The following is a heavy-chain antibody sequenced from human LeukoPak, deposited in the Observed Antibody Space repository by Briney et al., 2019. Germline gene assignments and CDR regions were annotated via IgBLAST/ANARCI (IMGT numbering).Heavy chain of an antibody. Sequence: GGSLRLSCAASGFTFSSYGMHWVRQAPSKGLEWVAFIRYDGSNKYYADSVKGRFTISRDNSKNTLYLQMNSLRAEDTAVYYCARYPPNSGWYKGAFDIWGQGTMVTVSS. V-gene: IGHV3-30*02. CDR3: ARYPPNSGWYKGAFDI. CDR1: GFTFSSYG. CDR2: IRYDGSNK. D-gene: IGHD6-19*01. J-gene: IGHJ3*02.